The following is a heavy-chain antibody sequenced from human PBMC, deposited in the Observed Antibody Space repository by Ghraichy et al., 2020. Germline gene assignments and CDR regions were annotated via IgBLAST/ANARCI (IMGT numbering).Heavy chain of an antibody. J-gene: IGHJ4*02. CDR3: ARSSYFDY. Sequence: SETLSLTCSVSGDSITNYHWSWVRQPPGKGLEWIGYIHYSGSSNSNPSLKSRVTFSVDTSKNQFSLRLNFVTAADAAVYYCARSSYFDYWGQGILVTVSS. V-gene: IGHV4-59*12. CDR2: IHYSGSS. CDR1: GDSITNYH.